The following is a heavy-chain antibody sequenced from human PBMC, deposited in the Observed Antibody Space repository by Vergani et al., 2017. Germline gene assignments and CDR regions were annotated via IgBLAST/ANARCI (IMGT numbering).Heavy chain of an antibody. CDR1: GGSFSDYY. CDR2: INHSGST. Sequence: QVQLQQWGAGLLKPSETLSLTFAVYGGSFSDYYWSWIRQPPGKGLEWIGEINHSGSTNYNPSLKSRVTISVDTSKNQFSLKLSSVTAADTAVYYCARRPYYYDSSGYSKYYYYGMDVWGQGTTVTVSS. CDR3: ARRPYYYDSSGYSKYYYYGMDV. D-gene: IGHD3-22*01. J-gene: IGHJ6*02. V-gene: IGHV4-34*01.